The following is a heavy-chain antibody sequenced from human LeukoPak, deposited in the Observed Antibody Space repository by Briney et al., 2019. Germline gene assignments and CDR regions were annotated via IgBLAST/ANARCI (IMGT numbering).Heavy chain of an antibody. CDR1: GFTFSSYW. Sequence: GGSLRLSCAASGFTFSSYWMSWVRQAPGKGLEWVANIKQDGSEKYHVDSVKGRFTISRDNAKNSLYLQMNSLRAEDTAVYYCARSPRRAPLDFWGQGTLVTVSS. CDR2: IKQDGSEK. V-gene: IGHV3-7*01. J-gene: IGHJ4*02. CDR3: ARSPRRAPLDF.